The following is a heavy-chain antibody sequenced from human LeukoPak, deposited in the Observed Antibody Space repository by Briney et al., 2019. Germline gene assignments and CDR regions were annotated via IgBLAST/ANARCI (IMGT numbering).Heavy chain of an antibody. CDR1: GFSFSSFA. CDR2: IYGGGTNT. V-gene: IGHV3-23*01. D-gene: IGHD6-19*01. Sequence: PGGSLRLSCAGSGFSFSSFAMTWVRQAPGKGLEWVSTIYGGGTNTFYADSAKGRFTISRDDSKNMQFLEMDSLRPEDTAVYFCAKRITEAAGIYFDSWGQGTLVTVSS. J-gene: IGHJ4*02. CDR3: AKRITEAAGIYFDS.